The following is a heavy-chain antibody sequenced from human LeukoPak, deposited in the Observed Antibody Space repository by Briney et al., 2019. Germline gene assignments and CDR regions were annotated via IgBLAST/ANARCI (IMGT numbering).Heavy chain of an antibody. CDR3: ASTRRAAVAGRFDS. CDR2: IYHSGNT. J-gene: IGHJ4*02. Sequence: SEALSLTCMVSVASLSSNYWSWIRQPPGKGLEWIGYIYHSGNTNYSPSRESRVTMSEDESKNQFSLRVHFVSAADTAVYYCASTRRAAVAGRFDSWGQGTMVTVSS. D-gene: IGHD6-19*01. V-gene: IGHV4-4*09. CDR1: VASLSSNY.